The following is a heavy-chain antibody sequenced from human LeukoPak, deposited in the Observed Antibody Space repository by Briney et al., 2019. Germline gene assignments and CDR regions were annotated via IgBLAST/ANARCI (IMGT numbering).Heavy chain of an antibody. D-gene: IGHD1-26*01. J-gene: IGHJ4*02. Sequence: ASVKVSCKASGYTFTGYYMHWVRQAPRQGLEWMGWINPNSGGTNYAQKFQGGVTMTRDTSISTAYMELSRLRSDDTAVYYCARGYALYSGRYIDFDYWGQGTLVTVSS. V-gene: IGHV1-2*02. CDR3: ARGYALYSGRYIDFDY. CDR2: INPNSGGT. CDR1: GYTFTGYY.